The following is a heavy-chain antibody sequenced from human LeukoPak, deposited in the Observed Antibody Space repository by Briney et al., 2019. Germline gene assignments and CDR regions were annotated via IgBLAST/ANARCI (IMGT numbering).Heavy chain of an antibody. J-gene: IGHJ4*02. Sequence: GGSLRLSCAASGFTFSSFAMSWVRQAPGKGLQWVSVISGGGGVTYYEDSVKGRFTISRDNSKNTLYLQMNSLRDEDTAVYYCAKEFWNDRYFGYWGQGTQVTVSS. V-gene: IGHV3-23*01. CDR2: ISGGGGVT. CDR1: GFTFSSFA. D-gene: IGHD1-1*01. CDR3: AKEFWNDRYFGY.